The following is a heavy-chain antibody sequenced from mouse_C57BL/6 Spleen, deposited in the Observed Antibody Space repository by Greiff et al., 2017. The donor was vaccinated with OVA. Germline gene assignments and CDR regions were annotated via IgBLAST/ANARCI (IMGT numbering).Heavy chain of an antibody. Sequence: VQLQQSGAELVRPGTSVKMSCKASGYTFTNYWIGWAKQRPGHGLEWIGDIYPGGGYTNYTEKFKGKATLTADKSSSTAYMQFSSLTSEDSAIYYCARSELRVPFDYWGQGTTLTVSS. D-gene: IGHD1-1*01. CDR2: IYPGGGYT. V-gene: IGHV1-63*01. CDR3: ARSELRVPFDY. CDR1: GYTFTNYW. J-gene: IGHJ2*01.